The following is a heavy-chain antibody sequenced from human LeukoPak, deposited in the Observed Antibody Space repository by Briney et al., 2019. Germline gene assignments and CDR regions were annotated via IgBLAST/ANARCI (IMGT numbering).Heavy chain of an antibody. D-gene: IGHD3-3*01. CDR2: IIPIFGTA. Sequence: SVKVSCKASGGTFSSYAISWVRQAPGQGLEWMGGIIPIFGTANYAQKFQGRVTITADESTSTAYVELSSLRSEDTAVYYCARGRLRFKWDDAFDIWGQGTMVTVSS. J-gene: IGHJ3*02. CDR1: GGTFSSYA. CDR3: ARGRLRFKWDDAFDI. V-gene: IGHV1-69*13.